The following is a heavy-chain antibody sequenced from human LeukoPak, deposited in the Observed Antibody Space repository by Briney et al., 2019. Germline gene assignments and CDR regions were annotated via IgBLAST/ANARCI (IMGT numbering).Heavy chain of an antibody. D-gene: IGHD2-21*02. CDR3: ARVGSTDGPHAFDI. CDR2: INSDGRMT. V-gene: IGHV3-74*01. J-gene: IGHJ3*02. Sequence: SGGSLRLSCAASGFTFSSYWMDWVRQAPGKGLVWVSVINSDGRMTRYAESVTGRFTISRDNAKNTLYLQMNSLRAEDTSVYYCARVGSTDGPHAFDIWGQGTMVTVSS. CDR1: GFTFSSYW.